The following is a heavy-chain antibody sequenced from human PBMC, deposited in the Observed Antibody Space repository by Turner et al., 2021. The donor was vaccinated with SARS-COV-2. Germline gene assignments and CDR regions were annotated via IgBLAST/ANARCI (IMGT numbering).Heavy chain of an antibody. CDR3: ASIAAADPKYYHYYGMDV. Sequence: EVQLVESGGGLVKPGGSLRLSWAASGFTLSSYSMNWVRRAPGKGLEWVSSISSSSSYIYYADSVKGRFTISRDNAKNSLYLQMNSLRAEDTAVYYCASIAAADPKYYHYYGMDVWGQGTTVTVSS. J-gene: IGHJ6*02. CDR1: GFTLSSYS. V-gene: IGHV3-21*01. CDR2: ISSSSSYI. D-gene: IGHD6-13*01.